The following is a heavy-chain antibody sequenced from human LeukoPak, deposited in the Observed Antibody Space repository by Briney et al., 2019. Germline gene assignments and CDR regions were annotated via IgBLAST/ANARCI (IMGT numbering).Heavy chain of an antibody. CDR3: ATCIAAAGTRWFDP. CDR2: IIPIFGIA. Sequence: VASVKVSCKASGGTFSSYAISWVRQAPGHGLEWMGRIIPIFGIANYAQKFQGRVTITADKSTSTAYMELSSLRSEDTAVYYCATCIAAAGTRWFDPWGQGTLVTVSS. V-gene: IGHV1-69*04. D-gene: IGHD6-13*01. J-gene: IGHJ5*02. CDR1: GGTFSSYA.